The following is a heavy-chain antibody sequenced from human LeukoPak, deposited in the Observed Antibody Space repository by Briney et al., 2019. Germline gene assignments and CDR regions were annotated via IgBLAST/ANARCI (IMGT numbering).Heavy chain of an antibody. J-gene: IGHJ4*02. Sequence: PSETLSLTCTVSGGSISSYYWSWIRQPPGKGLEWIGYIYYSGSTNYNPSLKSRVTISVDTSKNQFSLKLSSVTAADTAVYYCARARYGGNCEKNFDYWGQGTLVTVSS. CDR1: GGSISSYY. D-gene: IGHD4-23*01. CDR2: IYYSGST. CDR3: ARARYGGNCEKNFDY. V-gene: IGHV4-59*01.